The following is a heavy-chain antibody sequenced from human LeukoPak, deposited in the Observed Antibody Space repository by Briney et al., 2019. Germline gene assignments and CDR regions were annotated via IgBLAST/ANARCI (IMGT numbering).Heavy chain of an antibody. Sequence: AGGSLRLSCAASGFTFSSYSMNWVRQAPGKGLEWVSSISSSSSYIYYADSVKGRFTISRDNAENSLFLQVNSPRAEDTAVYYCASTHGGRGYTYGYGDFDYWGQGTLVTVSS. CDR3: ASTHGGRGYTYGYGDFDY. CDR1: GFTFSSYS. V-gene: IGHV3-21*01. CDR2: ISSSSSYI. J-gene: IGHJ4*02. D-gene: IGHD5-18*01.